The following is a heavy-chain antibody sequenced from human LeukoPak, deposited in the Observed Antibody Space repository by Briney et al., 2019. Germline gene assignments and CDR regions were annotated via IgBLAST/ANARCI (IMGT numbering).Heavy chain of an antibody. CDR3: TRDLNWAFDS. Sequence: GGSLRLSCVASGFTFSSYSMNWVRQAPGKGLEWVSSISSNSRYKYYADSVKGRFTIFRVDAKNSLYLQMNSLRAEDTAVYYCTRDLNWAFDSWGQGTLVTVSS. V-gene: IGHV3-21*01. J-gene: IGHJ4*02. CDR1: GFTFSSYS. D-gene: IGHD7-27*01. CDR2: ISSNSRYK.